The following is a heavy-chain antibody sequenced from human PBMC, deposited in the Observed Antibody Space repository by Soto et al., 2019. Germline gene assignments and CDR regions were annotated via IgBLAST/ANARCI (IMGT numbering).Heavy chain of an antibody. J-gene: IGHJ4*02. CDR1: GGTFSSHS. V-gene: IGHV1-69*01. Sequence: VQLMQSGAEVKKPGSSVKVSCKASGGTFSSHSINWVRQAPGQGLEWMGGIITLFGTSNYAQNFQGRVTITADQSTSTTYMELNILTSDDPAVYYCAREVGYGDFSAALLDWGQGTLVTVSS. CDR2: IITLFGTS. D-gene: IGHD2-21*02. CDR3: AREVGYGDFSAALLD.